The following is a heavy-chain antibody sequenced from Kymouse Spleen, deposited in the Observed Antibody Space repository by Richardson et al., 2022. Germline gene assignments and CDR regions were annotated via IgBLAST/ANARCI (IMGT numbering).Heavy chain of an antibody. CDR2: IWYDGSNK. CDR3: AREPTYYYDSSGYLYYYGMDV. CDR1: GFTFSSYG. Sequence: QVQLVESGGGVVQPGRSLRLSCAASGFTFSSYGMHWVRQAPGKGLEWVAVIWYDGSNKYYADSVKGRFTISRDNSKNTLYLQMNSLRAEDTAVYYCAREPTYYYDSSGYLYYYGMDVWGQGTTVTVSS. V-gene: IGHV3-33*01. J-gene: IGHJ6*02. D-gene: IGHD3-22*01.